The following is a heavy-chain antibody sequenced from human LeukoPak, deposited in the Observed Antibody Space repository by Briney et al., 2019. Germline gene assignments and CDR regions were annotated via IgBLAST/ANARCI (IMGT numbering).Heavy chain of an antibody. CDR3: ARLRHFDY. Sequence: GGSLRLSCAASGFTFSSYEMNWVRQAPGRGLEWVSYISSRGSTIYYADSVKGRFTISRDNAKNSLYLQMNSLRAEDTAVYYCARLRHFDYWGQGTLVTVSS. CDR1: GFTFSSYE. CDR2: ISSRGSTI. J-gene: IGHJ4*02. V-gene: IGHV3-48*03.